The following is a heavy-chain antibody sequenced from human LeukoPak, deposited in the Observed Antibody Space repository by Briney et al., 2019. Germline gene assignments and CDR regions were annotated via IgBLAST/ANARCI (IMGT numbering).Heavy chain of an antibody. CDR3: AREEYYDFWSGPKEVGYFDY. J-gene: IGHJ4*02. CDR2: MSTSGST. V-gene: IGHV4-61*02. D-gene: IGHD3-3*01. Sequence: PSETLSLTCTVSGGSISSRTYYWSWIRQPAGKGLEWIGRMSTSGSTNYNPSLKSRVTMSVDTSKNQFSLKLSSVTAADTAVYYCAREEYYDFWSGPKEVGYFDYWGQGTLVTVSS. CDR1: GGSISSRTYY.